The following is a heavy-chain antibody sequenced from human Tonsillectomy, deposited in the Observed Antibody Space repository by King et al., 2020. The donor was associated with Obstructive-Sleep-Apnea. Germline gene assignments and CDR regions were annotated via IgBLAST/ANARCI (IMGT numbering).Heavy chain of an antibody. CDR2: IDPSDSYT. CDR1: GYSFTTYW. V-gene: IGHV5-10-1*03. Sequence: QLVQSGAEVKKPGESLRISCKGSGYSFTTYWISWVRQMPGKGLEWMGRIDPSDSYTNYSPSFQGHVTISADKSISTAYLQWSSLKASDTAMYYCARHPGGEYYFDFWGQATLVTVSS. J-gene: IGHJ4*02. CDR3: ARHPGGEYYFDF. D-gene: IGHD3-10*01.